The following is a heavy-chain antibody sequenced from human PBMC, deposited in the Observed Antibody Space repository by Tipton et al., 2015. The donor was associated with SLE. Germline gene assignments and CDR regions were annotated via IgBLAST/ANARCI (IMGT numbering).Heavy chain of an antibody. CDR2: ISYSGNT. CDR3: ASSPGITIFGVVTYFDV. Sequence: TLSLTCTVSGGSISRSNYYWGWIRRPPGRGLEWIGTISYSGNTYYNPSLKSRLTISIDTSKNQFSLKLTSVTAADTAVYYCASSPGITIFGVVTYFDVWSQGHLVTVSS. V-gene: IGHV4-39*07. D-gene: IGHD3-3*01. CDR1: GGSISRSNYY. J-gene: IGHJ4*02.